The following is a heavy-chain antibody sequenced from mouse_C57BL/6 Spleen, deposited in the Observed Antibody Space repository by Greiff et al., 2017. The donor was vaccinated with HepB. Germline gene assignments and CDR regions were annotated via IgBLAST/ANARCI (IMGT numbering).Heavy chain of an antibody. J-gene: IGHJ3*01. CDR1: GYAFTNYL. D-gene: IGHD1-1*01. V-gene: IGHV1-54*01. CDR3: ARGDYGSSYGGFAY. Sequence: VQLQQSGAELVRPGTSVKVSCKASGYAFTNYLIEWVKQRPGQGLEWIGVINPGSGGTNYNEKFKGKATLTADKSSSTAYMQLSSLTSEDSAVYFCARGDYGSSYGGFAYWGQGTLVTVSA. CDR2: INPGSGGT.